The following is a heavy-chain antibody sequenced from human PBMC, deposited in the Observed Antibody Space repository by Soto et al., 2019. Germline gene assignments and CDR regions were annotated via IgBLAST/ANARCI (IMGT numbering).Heavy chain of an antibody. CDR1: GFTFSNAW. J-gene: IGHJ4*01. CDR3: TTDSYITSIIVRFDY. CDR2: VKSKNDGGTT. Sequence: PGGSLRLSCAASGFTFSNAWINWVRQAPGKGLEWVGRVKSKNDGGTTDFAAPVKGRFAISRDDSKNMVYLEMNSLQTEDTAIYYCTTDSYITSIIVRFDYWGHGTLVTVPQ. D-gene: IGHD3-22*01. V-gene: IGHV3-15*07.